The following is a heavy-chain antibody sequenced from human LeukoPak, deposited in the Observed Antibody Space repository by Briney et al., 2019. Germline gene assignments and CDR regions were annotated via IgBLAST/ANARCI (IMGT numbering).Heavy chain of an antibody. CDR3: ARGLEYYYDSSGPGYGMDV. D-gene: IGHD3-22*01. CDR1: GYTFTSYG. Sequence: ASVKVSCKASGYTFTSYGISWVRQAPGQGLEWMGWISAYNGNTNYAQKLQGRVTMTTDTSTSTAYMELRSLRSDDTAVYYCARGLEYYYDSSGPGYGMDVWGQGTTVTVSS. V-gene: IGHV1-18*01. J-gene: IGHJ6*02. CDR2: ISAYNGNT.